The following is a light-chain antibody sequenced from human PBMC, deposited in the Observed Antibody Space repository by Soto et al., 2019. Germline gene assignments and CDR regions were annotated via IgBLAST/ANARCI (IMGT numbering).Light chain of an antibody. CDR3: QQYNNYWT. Sequence: DIHMTQSPSTLSASVGDRGTIACRASQSISSWLAWYQQKPGKAPKLLIYDASSLESGVPSRFSGSGSATEFTLTISSLQPDDFATYYCQQYNNYWTFGQGTKVDIK. CDR1: QSISSW. CDR2: DAS. J-gene: IGKJ1*01. V-gene: IGKV1-5*01.